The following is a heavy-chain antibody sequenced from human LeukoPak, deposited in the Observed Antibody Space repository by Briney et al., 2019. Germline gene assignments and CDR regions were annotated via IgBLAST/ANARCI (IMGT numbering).Heavy chain of an antibody. J-gene: IGHJ2*01. CDR3: AGGNSGGGHYWYFGL. CDR1: GGSFSSYY. D-gene: IGHD2-15*01. V-gene: IGHV4-59*08. CDR2: IYYSGST. Sequence: PAETLSLTCTASGGSFSSYYRSWVRQPPGEGLEWVGYIYYSGSTNYNPSLRSRVSISMDTSKNHFSLKLSSVTAADTAVYYCAGGNSGGGHYWYFGLWGRGALVAVSS.